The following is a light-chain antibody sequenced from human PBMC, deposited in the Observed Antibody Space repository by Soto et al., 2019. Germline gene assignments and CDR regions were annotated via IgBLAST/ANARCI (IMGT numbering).Light chain of an antibody. CDR2: GAS. V-gene: IGKV3D-20*02. Sequence: EIVLTQSPGTVSLSPGERATLSCRSIQSVSSIYLAWYQQKPGQAPRLLIYGASSRATGIPDRFSGSGSGTDFTLTISRLEPEDFAVYYCQQRSNWPPITFGQGTRLEIK. CDR3: QQRSNWPPIT. J-gene: IGKJ5*01. CDR1: QSVSSIY.